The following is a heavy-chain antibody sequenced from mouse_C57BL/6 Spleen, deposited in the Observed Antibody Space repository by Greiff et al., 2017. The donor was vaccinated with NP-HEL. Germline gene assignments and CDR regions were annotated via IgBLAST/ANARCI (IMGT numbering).Heavy chain of an antibody. CDR2: INPSSGYT. Sequence: QVQLQQSGAELARPGASVKMSCKASGYTFTSYTMHWVKQRPGQGLEWIGYINPSSGYTKYNQKFKDKATLTADKSSSTAYMQLSSLTSEDSAVYYCARRSTYDVGAMDYWGQGTSVTVSS. CDR3: ARRSTYDVGAMDY. V-gene: IGHV1-4*01. CDR1: GYTFTSYT. D-gene: IGHD2-12*01. J-gene: IGHJ4*01.